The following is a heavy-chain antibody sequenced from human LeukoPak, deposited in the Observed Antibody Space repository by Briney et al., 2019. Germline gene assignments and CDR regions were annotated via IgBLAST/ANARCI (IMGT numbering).Heavy chain of an antibody. CDR2: ISGSGGST. CDR3: ATWLAPNYYDSSGYYPDAFDI. V-gene: IGHV3-23*01. D-gene: IGHD3-22*01. CDR1: GFTFSSYA. Sequence: GGSLRLSCAASGFTFSSYAMSWVRQAPGKGLEWVSAISGSGGSTYYADSVKGRFTISRDNSKNTLYLQMNSLRAGDTAVYYCATWLAPNYYDSSGYYPDAFDIWGQGTMVTVSS. J-gene: IGHJ3*02.